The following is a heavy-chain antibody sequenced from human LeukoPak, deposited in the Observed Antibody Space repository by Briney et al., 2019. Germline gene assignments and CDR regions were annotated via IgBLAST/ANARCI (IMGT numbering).Heavy chain of an antibody. J-gene: IGHJ4*02. CDR2: IYHSGST. D-gene: IGHD3-22*01. Sequence: SETLSLTCTVSGGSICTYYWNWVRQPPGKGREWSGYIYHSGSTNYTPSLQSRVTISVDTSKNQFSLKLSSVTAADTAVYYCARGYLYDSRNFDYWGQGTLVTVSS. V-gene: IGHV4-59*01. CDR3: ARGYLYDSRNFDY. CDR1: GGSICTYY.